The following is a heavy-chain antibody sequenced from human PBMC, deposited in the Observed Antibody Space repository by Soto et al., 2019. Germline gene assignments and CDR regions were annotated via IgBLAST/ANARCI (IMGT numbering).Heavy chain of an antibody. J-gene: IGHJ3*02. CDR1: GFTFSSYA. Sequence: EMKLVESGGGLVQPGRSRRVSCAASGFTFSSYAFNWVRQAPGKGLEWISYISVGGGSIFYADSVKGRFTISRDDAQNSLNLQMNTLRGEYTALYFCVRDDKWAFDIWGQGTTVIVSS. CDR3: VRDDKWAFDI. CDR2: ISVGGGSI. V-gene: IGHV3-48*01. D-gene: IGHD1-26*01.